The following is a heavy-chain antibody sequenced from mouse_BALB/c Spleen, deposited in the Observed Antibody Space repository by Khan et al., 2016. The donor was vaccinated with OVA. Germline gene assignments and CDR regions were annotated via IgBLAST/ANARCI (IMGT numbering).Heavy chain of an antibody. CDR2: ISTYSGNT. J-gene: IGHJ2*01. CDR1: GYTFTDYA. CDR3: TRPAYDGYYDY. Sequence: QVRLQQSGPELVRPGVSVKISCKGSGYTFTDYAMHWVKQSHAKSLEWIGLISTYSGNTNYKQKFKGKATMTVDKSSSTAYMELAKLTSEDSAILYCTRPAYDGYYDYWGQGTTLTVSS. D-gene: IGHD2-3*01. V-gene: IGHV1S137*01.